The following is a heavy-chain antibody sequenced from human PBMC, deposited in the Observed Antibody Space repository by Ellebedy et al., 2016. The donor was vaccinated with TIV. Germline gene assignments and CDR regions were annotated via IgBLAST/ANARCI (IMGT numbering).Heavy chain of an antibody. CDR1: GFTFSSYA. D-gene: IGHD4-17*01. CDR3: AKRGMDYGDYDGSGDFDY. CDR2: ISDSGGST. J-gene: IGHJ4*02. V-gene: IGHV3-23*01. Sequence: GGSLRLXCAASGFTFSSYAMSWVRQAPGKGLEWVSAISDSGGSTYYADSVKGRFTISRDNSKNTLYLQMNSLRAEDTAVYYCAKRGMDYGDYDGSGDFDYWGQGTLVTVSS.